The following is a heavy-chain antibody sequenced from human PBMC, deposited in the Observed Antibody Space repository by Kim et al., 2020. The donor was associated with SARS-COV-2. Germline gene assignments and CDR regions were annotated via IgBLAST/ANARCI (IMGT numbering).Heavy chain of an antibody. J-gene: IGHJ6*02. Sequence: KGRFTIARDNSKNTLYLQRNSLRAEDTAVYYCARDRGGVVTAKYYYGMDVWGQGTTVTVSS. CDR3: ARDRGGVVTAKYYYGMDV. V-gene: IGHV3-30*01. D-gene: IGHD2-21*02.